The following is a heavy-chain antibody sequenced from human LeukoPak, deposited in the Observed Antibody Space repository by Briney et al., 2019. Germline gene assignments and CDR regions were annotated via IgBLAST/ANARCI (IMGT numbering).Heavy chain of an antibody. D-gene: IGHD3-10*01. CDR3: ARSSYYYAADAFDI. CDR1: GGSISSSSYY. J-gene: IGHJ3*02. Sequence: SETLSLTCTVSGGSISSSSYYWGWIRQPPGKGLEWIGSIYYSGSTYYNPSLKSRVTISVDTSKKQFSLKLSSVTAADTAVYYCARSSYYYAADAFDIWGQGTMVTVSS. CDR2: IYYSGST. V-gene: IGHV4-39*07.